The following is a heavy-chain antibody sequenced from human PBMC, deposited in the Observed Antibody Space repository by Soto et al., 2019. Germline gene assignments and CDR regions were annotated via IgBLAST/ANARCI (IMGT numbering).Heavy chain of an antibody. CDR1: GFPFSSYA. J-gene: IGHJ6*03. CDR2: ISGSGGST. CDR3: AKGRYNWKPKGYYYYYYMDV. V-gene: IGHV3-23*01. Sequence: SLRLSCAASGFPFSSYAMSWVRQAPGKGLEWVSAISGSGGSTYYADSVKGRFTISRDNSKNTLYLQMNSLRAEDTAVYYCAKGRYNWKPKGYYYYYYMDVWGKGTTVTVSS. D-gene: IGHD1-20*01.